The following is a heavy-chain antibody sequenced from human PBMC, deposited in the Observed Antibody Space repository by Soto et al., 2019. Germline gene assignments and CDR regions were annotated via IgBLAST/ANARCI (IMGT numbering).Heavy chain of an antibody. D-gene: IGHD1-1*01. J-gene: IGHJ6*02. CDR2: ISWNSGSI. CDR1: GFTFDDYA. V-gene: IGHV3-9*01. CDR3: AKGTSSGVDV. Sequence: PGGSPRLSCAASGFTFDDYAMHWVRQAPGKGLEWVSGISWNSGSIGYADSVKGRFTISRDNAKNSLYLQMNSLRAEDTALYYCAKGTSSGVDVWGQGTTGTVSS.